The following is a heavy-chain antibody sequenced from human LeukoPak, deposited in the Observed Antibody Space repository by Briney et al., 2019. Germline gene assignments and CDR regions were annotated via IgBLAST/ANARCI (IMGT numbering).Heavy chain of an antibody. CDR2: INHSGST. CDR3: ARDHYGGNSLDC. CDR1: GGSFSGYY. J-gene: IGHJ4*02. D-gene: IGHD4-23*01. V-gene: IGHV4-34*01. Sequence: SETLSLTCAVYGGSFSGYYWSWIRQPPGKGLEWIGEINHSGSTNYNPSLKSRVTISVDTSKNQFSLKLSSVTAADTAVYYCARDHYGGNSLDCWGQGTLVTVSS.